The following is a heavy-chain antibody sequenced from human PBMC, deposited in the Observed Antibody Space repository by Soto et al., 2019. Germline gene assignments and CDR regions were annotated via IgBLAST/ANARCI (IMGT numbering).Heavy chain of an antibody. V-gene: IGHV1-3*01. CDR3: ARDEDY. CDR2: IHSVDGNT. J-gene: IGHJ4*02. CDR1: GHPFNTYK. Sequence: ASVKVSCKASGHPFNTYKIHWVRQAPGQGLEWLGWIHSVDGNTKYSERLQGRVTITWDTSASTAYMELTSLTSEDTAVYYCARDEDYWGQGALVTVPS.